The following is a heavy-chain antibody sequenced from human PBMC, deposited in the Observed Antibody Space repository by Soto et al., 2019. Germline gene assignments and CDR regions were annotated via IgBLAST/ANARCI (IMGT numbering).Heavy chain of an antibody. CDR1: GGSVSIGDYL. CDR3: ARARGGDSGDYASLFDR. D-gene: IGHD4-17*01. CDR2: IHDSGNT. V-gene: IGHV4-30-4*01. J-gene: IGHJ5*02. Sequence: PSETLSLTCTVFGGSVSIGDYLWSWIRQRPGKGLEWIGYIHDSGNTYYNPSLKSRVTISLYTSKNQFSLKVTSRTAADTAVYFCARARGGDSGDYASLFDRWGQGNLVTVSS.